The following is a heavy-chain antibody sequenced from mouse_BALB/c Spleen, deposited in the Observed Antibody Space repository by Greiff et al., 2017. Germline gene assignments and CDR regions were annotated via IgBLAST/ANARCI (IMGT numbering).Heavy chain of an antibody. V-gene: IGHV14-1*02. CDR3: ARLGGRYFDD. CDR1: GFNIKDYY. CDR2: IDPENGNT. Sequence: VQLQQSGAELVRPGALVKLSCKASGFNIKDYYMHWVKQRPEQGLEWIGWIDPENGNTIYDPKFQGKASITADTSSNTAYLQLSSLTSEDTAVYYCARLGGRYFDDWGQGTTLTVSS. J-gene: IGHJ2*01.